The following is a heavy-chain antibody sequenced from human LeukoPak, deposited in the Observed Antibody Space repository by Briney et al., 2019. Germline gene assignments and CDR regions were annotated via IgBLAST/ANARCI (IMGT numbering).Heavy chain of an antibody. CDR3: AKCMSGTGVCLNFDS. CDR1: GFTFSTYA. V-gene: IGHV3-23*01. J-gene: IGHJ4*02. CDR2: ISGSDSGT. Sequence: GGSLRLSCEASGFTFSTYAMSWVRQPPGKGLQWVSGISGSDSGTYYTDSVKGRFTISRDNSKNTVYLEIDNLRAEDTAVYYCAKCMSGTGVCLNFDSWGQGILVTVSS. D-gene: IGHD2-8*02.